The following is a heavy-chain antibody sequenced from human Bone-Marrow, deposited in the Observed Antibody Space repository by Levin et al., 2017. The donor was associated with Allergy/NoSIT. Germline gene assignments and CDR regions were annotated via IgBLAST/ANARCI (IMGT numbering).Heavy chain of an antibody. CDR2: ISSSSSYI. CDR1: GFTFSSYS. V-gene: IGHV3-21*01. CDR3: ARGEEVGATD. D-gene: IGHD1-26*01. J-gene: IGHJ4*02. Sequence: GESLKISCAASGFTFSSYSMNWVRQAPGKGLEWVSSISSSSSYIYYADSVKGRFTISRDNAKNSLYLQMNSLRAEDTAVYYCARGEEVGATDWGQGTLVTVSS.